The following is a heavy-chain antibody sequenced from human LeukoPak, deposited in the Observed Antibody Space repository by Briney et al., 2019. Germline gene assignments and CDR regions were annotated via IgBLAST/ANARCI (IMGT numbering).Heavy chain of an antibody. J-gene: IGHJ4*02. CDR1: GFTFSNYA. Sequence: PGGSLRLSCAASGFTFSNYAMGWVRQAPGKGLEWVSAITGDGSSTYNADSVKGRFTVSRDNSKNTLYLQMNSPRAEDTATYYCAKARIVVVTALDYWGQGTLVIVSS. CDR3: AKARIVVVTALDY. CDR2: ITGDGSST. V-gene: IGHV3-23*01. D-gene: IGHD2-21*02.